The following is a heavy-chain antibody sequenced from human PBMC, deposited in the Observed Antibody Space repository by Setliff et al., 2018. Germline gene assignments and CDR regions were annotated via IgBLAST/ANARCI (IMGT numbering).Heavy chain of an antibody. D-gene: IGHD1-26*01. CDR2: ISPSGST. V-gene: IGHV4-61*09. Sequence: SETLSLTCTVSGASISSGGYYWTWIRQPAGKALEWIGHISPSGSTTYNPSLKSRVTISPDTSKNHFSLKVNSVTAADTALYYCARSPSSGAYWNPRPFYSDYCGHGTLVTVSS. J-gene: IGHJ4*01. CDR3: ARSPSSGAYWNPRPFYSDY. CDR1: GASISSGGYY.